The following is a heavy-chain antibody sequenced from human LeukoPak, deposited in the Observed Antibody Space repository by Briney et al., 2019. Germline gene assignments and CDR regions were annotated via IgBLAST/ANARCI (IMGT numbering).Heavy chain of an antibody. CDR2: IYHSGST. CDR1: GGSISSGGYY. D-gene: IGHD4-17*01. CDR3: ARVSYVGDPYYFDY. Sequence: SQTLSLTCTVSGGSISSGGYYWSWIRQPPGKGLEWIGYIYHSGSTYYNPSLKSRVTISVDRSKNQFSLKLSSVTAADTAVYYCARVSYVGDPYYFDYWGQGTLVTVSS. J-gene: IGHJ4*02. V-gene: IGHV4-30-2*01.